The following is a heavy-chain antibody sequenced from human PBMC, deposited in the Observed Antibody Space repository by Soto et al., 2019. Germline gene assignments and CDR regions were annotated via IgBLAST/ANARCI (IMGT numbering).Heavy chain of an antibody. CDR2: INSKTGGT. Sequence: VASVKVSCKASGYTFTGYFTHWVRQAPGQGLEWMGWINSKTGGTNSAQKFQGKVTMTRDTSISTAFMELNSLRSDDTAVYYCARGGSQLLYHFDYWGQGSLVTVSS. J-gene: IGHJ4*02. CDR1: GYTFTGYF. CDR3: ARGGSQLLYHFDY. V-gene: IGHV1-2*02. D-gene: IGHD2-2*02.